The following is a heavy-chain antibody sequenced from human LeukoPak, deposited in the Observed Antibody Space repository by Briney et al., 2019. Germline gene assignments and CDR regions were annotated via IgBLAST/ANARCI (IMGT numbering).Heavy chain of an antibody. Sequence: SETLSLTCTVSGASVSSGSYYWRWIRQPPGKGLAWIGYIYYSGSTNYNPSLKSRVTISVDTSKNQFSLKLSSVTAADTAVYYCARADSYGFYFDYWGQGTLVTVSS. CDR2: IYYSGST. V-gene: IGHV4-61*01. CDR1: GASVSSGSYY. D-gene: IGHD5-18*01. CDR3: ARADSYGFYFDY. J-gene: IGHJ4*02.